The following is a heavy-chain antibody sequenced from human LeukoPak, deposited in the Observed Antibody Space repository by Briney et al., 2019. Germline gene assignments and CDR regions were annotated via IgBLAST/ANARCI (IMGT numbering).Heavy chain of an antibody. V-gene: IGHV4-59*12. CDR3: ARGSYSPENPYYYYYYMDV. Sequence: PSETLSLTCTVSGGSISSYYWSWIRQPPGKGLEWIGYIYYSGSTNYNPSLKSRVTISVDTSKNQFSLKLSSVTAADTAVYYCARGSYSPENPYYYYYYMDVWGKGTTVTVSS. CDR1: GGSISSYY. D-gene: IGHD1-14*01. CDR2: IYYSGST. J-gene: IGHJ6*03.